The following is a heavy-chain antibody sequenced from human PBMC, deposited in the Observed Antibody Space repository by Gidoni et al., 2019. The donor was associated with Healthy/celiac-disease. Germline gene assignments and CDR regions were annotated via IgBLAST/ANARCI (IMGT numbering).Heavy chain of an antibody. D-gene: IGHD1-7*01. CDR1: GGSISSYY. V-gene: IGHV4-59*01. CDR3: ARAAVELDPDAFDI. CDR2: IYYSGST. J-gene: IGHJ3*02. Sequence: QVQLQESGPGLVTPSETLSLTCTSSGGSISSYYWSWIRQPPGKGLEWIGYIYYSGSTNYNPSLKSRVTISVDTSKNQFSLKLSSVTAADTAVYYCARAAVELDPDAFDIWGQGTMVTVSS.